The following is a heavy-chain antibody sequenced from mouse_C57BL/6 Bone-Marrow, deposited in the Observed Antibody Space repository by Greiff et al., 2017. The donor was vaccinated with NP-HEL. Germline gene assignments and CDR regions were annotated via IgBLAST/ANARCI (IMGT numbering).Heavy chain of an antibody. Sequence: EVQLVESGPSLVRPSQTLYLTCTVTGFSINSDCYWIWIRQFPGNNLEYIGYTFYSGITSYNPSLASRTYITRDTSKNQFSLKLSSVTTEDTATYYGARTGAYYSPFDYWGQGTTHTVSS. CDR2: TFYSGIT. CDR1: GFSINSDCY. V-gene: IGHV3-3*01. CDR3: ARTGAYYSPFDY. J-gene: IGHJ2*01. D-gene: IGHD2-12*01.